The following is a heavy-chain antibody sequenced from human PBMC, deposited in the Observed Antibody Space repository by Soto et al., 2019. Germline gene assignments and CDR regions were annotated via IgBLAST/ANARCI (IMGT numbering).Heavy chain of an antibody. J-gene: IGHJ5*02. Sequence: GASVKVSCKASGYTFSSQGISWVRQAPGQGLEWMGWISAYNGDTNYAQRFQGRVTMTTETSTSTAYMELRSLRSDDTAVYYCARDSDIVLLADPMLPRYNWFDPWGQGTQVTVSS. CDR3: ARDSDIVLLADPMLPRYNWFDP. V-gene: IGHV1-18*01. CDR1: GYTFSSQG. D-gene: IGHD2-15*01. CDR2: ISAYNGDT.